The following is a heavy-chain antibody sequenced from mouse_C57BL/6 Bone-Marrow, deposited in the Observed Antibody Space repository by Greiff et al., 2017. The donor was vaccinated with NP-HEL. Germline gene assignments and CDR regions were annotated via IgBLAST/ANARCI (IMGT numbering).Heavy chain of an antibody. CDR1: GFNIKDYY. Sequence: EVQLQQSGAELVKPGASVKLSCTASGFNIKDYYMHWVKQRTEQGLEWIGRIDPEDGETKYAPKFPGKATITADTSSNTAYLQLSSLTSEDTAVYYCALRSNYVFFYAMDYWGQGTSVTVSS. J-gene: IGHJ4*01. V-gene: IGHV14-2*01. CDR2: IDPEDGET. CDR3: ALRSNYVFFYAMDY. D-gene: IGHD2-5*01.